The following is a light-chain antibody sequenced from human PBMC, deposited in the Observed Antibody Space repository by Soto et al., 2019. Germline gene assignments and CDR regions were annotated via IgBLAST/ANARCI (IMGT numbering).Light chain of an antibody. CDR1: QSVSKY. CDR3: QQYGGSPQT. V-gene: IGKV3-20*01. J-gene: IGKJ1*01. Sequence: EIVLTQSPGTLALSPGEGATLSCRASQSVSKYLAWYQQKPGQAPRLLIHGASSRATGIPDSFSGSGSGTDFTLTISRLEPEDFAVYYCQQYGGSPQTFGQGTKVEIK. CDR2: GAS.